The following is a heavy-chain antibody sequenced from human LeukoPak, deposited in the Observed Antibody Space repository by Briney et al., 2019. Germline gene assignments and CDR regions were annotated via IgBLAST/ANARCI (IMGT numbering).Heavy chain of an antibody. D-gene: IGHD5-24*01. Sequence: PSETLSLTCTVSGGSISSYYWSWIRQPPGKGLEWVGYIYYSGSTNYNPSLKSRVTISVDTSKNQFSLKLSSVTAADTAVYYCAREENGMDVWGQGTTVTVSS. CDR2: IYYSGST. CDR1: GGSISSYY. V-gene: IGHV4-59*01. CDR3: AREENGMDV. J-gene: IGHJ6*02.